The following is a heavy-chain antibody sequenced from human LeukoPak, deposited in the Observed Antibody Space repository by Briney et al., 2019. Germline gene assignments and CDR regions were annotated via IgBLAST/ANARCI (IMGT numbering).Heavy chain of an antibody. CDR1: GYTFTSYA. Sequence: ASVKVSCKASGYTFTSYAMHWVRQAPGQRLEWMGWVNAGNGNTKYSQKFQGRVTITRDTSASTAYMELRSLRSDDTAVYYCAREDYYDSSGYYYGEWFDPWGQGTLVTVSS. CDR2: VNAGNGNT. V-gene: IGHV1-3*01. J-gene: IGHJ5*02. D-gene: IGHD3-22*01. CDR3: AREDYYDSSGYYYGEWFDP.